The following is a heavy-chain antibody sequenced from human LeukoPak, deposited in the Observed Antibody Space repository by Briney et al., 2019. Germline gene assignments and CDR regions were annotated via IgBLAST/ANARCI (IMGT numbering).Heavy chain of an antibody. Sequence: QPGGSLRLSCAASGFTFSSYAMSWVRQAPGKGLEWVSAISGNGGSTYYADSVKGRFTISRDNSKNTLYLQMNSLRAEDTAVYYCAKDPTPYGDHPFDYWGQGTLVTVSS. CDR2: ISGNGGST. CDR1: GFTFSSYA. D-gene: IGHD4-17*01. CDR3: AKDPTPYGDHPFDY. J-gene: IGHJ4*02. V-gene: IGHV3-23*01.